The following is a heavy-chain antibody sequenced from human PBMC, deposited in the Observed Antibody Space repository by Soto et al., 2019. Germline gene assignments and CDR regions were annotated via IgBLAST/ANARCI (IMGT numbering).Heavy chain of an antibody. CDR2: IYYSGST. J-gene: IGHJ4*02. CDR3: ARQATRSVYFDY. CDR1: GGSISSSSYY. Sequence: PSETLSLTCTVSGGSISSSSYYWGWVRQPPGKGLEWIGSIYYSGSTYYNPSLKSRVTISVDTSKNQFSLKQSSVTAADTAVYYCARQATRSVYFDYWGQGTLVTVS. D-gene: IGHD1-26*01. V-gene: IGHV4-39*01.